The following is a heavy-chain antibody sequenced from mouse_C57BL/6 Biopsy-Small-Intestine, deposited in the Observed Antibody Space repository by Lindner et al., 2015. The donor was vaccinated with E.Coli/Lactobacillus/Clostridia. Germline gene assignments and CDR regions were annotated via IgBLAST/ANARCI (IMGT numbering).Heavy chain of an antibody. V-gene: IGHV1-4*01. J-gene: IGHJ4*01. D-gene: IGHD6-1*01. CDR3: ARSEGSSQELDF. CDR1: GYTFSSYA. CDR2: INAGTGYT. Sequence: SVKVSCKASGYTFSSYAMHWLRQAPGQRLEWMGWINAGTGYTKSSQIFQGRVTFTRDTSASTAYMELSGLRSEDTGVYYCARSEGSSQELDFWGQGTLVTVSS.